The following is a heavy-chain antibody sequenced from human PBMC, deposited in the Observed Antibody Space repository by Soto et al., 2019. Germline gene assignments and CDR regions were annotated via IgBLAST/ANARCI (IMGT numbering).Heavy chain of an antibody. CDR2: IFYSGST. Sequence: SETLSLTCTVSGGPINSYYWSWIRQPPGKGLEWIGYIFYSGSTNHNPSLKSRVTMSVDMSKNQFSLELSSVTAADTAVYYCARVFPTYCGGDCSYFDSWGPGALVTVSS. CDR3: ARVFPTYCGGDCSYFDS. CDR1: GGPINSYY. V-gene: IGHV4-59*01. D-gene: IGHD2-21*02. J-gene: IGHJ4*02.